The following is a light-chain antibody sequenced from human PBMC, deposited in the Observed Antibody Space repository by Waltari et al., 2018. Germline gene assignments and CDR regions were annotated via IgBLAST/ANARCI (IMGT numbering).Light chain of an antibody. CDR2: DVS. J-gene: IGLJ3*02. Sequence: QSALTQPASVSGSPGQSITISCTGTSSDVGGYNYVSWYQQHPGKAPKLMIYDVSKRPSGVSNRFSGSKSGNTASLTIPGLQAEDEADYYCCSYAGSSTWVFGGGTKLTVL. CDR3: CSYAGSSTWV. V-gene: IGLV2-23*02. CDR1: SSDVGGYNY.